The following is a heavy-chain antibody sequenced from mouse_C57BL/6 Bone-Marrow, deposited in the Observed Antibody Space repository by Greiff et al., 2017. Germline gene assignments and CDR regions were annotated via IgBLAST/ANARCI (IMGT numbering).Heavy chain of an antibody. J-gene: IGHJ3*01. CDR3: ASNYVFAY. V-gene: IGHV1-26*01. CDR1: GYTFTEYY. CDR2: INPNNGGT. Sequence: VQLQQSGPELVKPGGSVKISCKASGYTFTEYYMNWGKQSHGKSLEWIGDINPNNGGTSYNQKFKGKATLTVDKSSSTAYMELRSLTSEDSAVYYCASNYVFAYWGQGTLVTVSA. D-gene: IGHD2-1*01.